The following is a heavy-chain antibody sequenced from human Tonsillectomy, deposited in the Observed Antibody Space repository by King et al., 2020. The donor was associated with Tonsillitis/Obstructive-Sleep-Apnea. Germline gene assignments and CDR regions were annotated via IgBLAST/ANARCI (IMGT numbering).Heavy chain of an antibody. CDR1: GGSISSYY. J-gene: IGHJ4*02. CDR3: AGGYCSGGSCYSGVIDY. Sequence: QLQESGPGLVKPSETLSLTCTASGGSISSYYWSWIRQPPGKGLEWIGYMYNSGSTNYNPSLKSRVTISVDTSKNQFSLKLSSVTAADTAVYYCAGGYCSGGSCYSGVIDYWGQGTLVTVSS. D-gene: IGHD2-15*01. CDR2: MYNSGST. V-gene: IGHV4-59*01.